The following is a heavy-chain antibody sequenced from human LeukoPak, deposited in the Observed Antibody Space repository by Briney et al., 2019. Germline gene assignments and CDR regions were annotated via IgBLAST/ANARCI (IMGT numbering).Heavy chain of an antibody. CDR1: GGTFSSYA. V-gene: IGHV1-69*13. J-gene: IGHJ4*02. CDR3: AREGDSSSSGSVDY. Sequence: ASVKVSCTASGGTFSSYAISWVRQAPGQGLEWMGGIIPIFGTANYAQKFQGRVTIAADESTSTAYMELSSLRSEDTAVYYCAREGDSSSSGSVDYWGQGTLVTVSS. D-gene: IGHD6-6*01. CDR2: IIPIFGTA.